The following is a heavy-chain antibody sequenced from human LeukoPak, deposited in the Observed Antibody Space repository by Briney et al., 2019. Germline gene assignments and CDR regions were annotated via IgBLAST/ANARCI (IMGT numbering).Heavy chain of an antibody. CDR1: GLTFANYA. Sequence: PGGSLRLSCAASGLTFANYAMTWVRQAPGKALERVSTISGRGDETFYTDAVKGRFTISRDNSWSIVFLQMNSLRAEDTAVYYCAKGGHYSPFDYWGLGTLVAVSS. V-gene: IGHV3-23*01. J-gene: IGHJ4*02. CDR2: ISGRGDET. CDR3: AKGGHYSPFDY. D-gene: IGHD6-13*01.